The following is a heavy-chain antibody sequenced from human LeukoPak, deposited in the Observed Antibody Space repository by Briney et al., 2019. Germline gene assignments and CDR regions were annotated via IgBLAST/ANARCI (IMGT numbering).Heavy chain of an antibody. CDR3: ARMGGSYGY. Sequence: PGGSLRLSCAASGFTFSSYWMSWVRQAPGKGLEWVANIKQDGSEKYYADPVQGRFNVSRDNAKKLVYLQMNSLRVEDTAVYYCARMGGSYGYWGQGTLVTVSS. J-gene: IGHJ4*02. V-gene: IGHV3-7*01. D-gene: IGHD1-26*01. CDR1: GFTFSSYW. CDR2: IKQDGSEK.